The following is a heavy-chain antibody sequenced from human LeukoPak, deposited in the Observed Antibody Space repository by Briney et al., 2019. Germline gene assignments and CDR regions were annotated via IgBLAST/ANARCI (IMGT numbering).Heavy chain of an antibody. V-gene: IGHV3-11*01. D-gene: IGHD4-17*01. CDR1: GFTLSYYY. Sequence: GGSLRLSFAASGFTLSYYYMSWIRQAPGKGLEKVSYISSSRSTLYYAAAEKGRFPISRHNAKLQVALQLNSLRAEDTAVYYCASSGDSGDFHPVYRGQRTLVTVSS. J-gene: IGHJ4*02. CDR2: ISSSRSTL. CDR3: ASSGDSGDFHPVY.